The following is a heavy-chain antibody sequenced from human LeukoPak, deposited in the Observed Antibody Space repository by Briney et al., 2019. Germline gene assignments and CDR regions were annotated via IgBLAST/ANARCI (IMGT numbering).Heavy chain of an antibody. CDR3: ARDPYSGNYGDYYYYYMDL. Sequence: GGSPRLSCVASGFTFRNSWVCGGRQAPGEGLEWGSGIYWKGGSRGYADSVKGRFTIARDNVKNSLYLQMNSLRAEDTAVYYCARDPYSGNYGDYYYYYMDLWGQGTTVTISS. CDR2: IYWKGGSR. CDR1: GFTFRNSW. V-gene: IGHV3-20*04. J-gene: IGHJ6*03. D-gene: IGHD1-26*01.